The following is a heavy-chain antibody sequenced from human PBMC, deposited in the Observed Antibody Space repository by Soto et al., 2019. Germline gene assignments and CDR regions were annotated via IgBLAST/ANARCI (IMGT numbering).Heavy chain of an antibody. CDR3: AREISALWGFGIDH. CDR1: GFTFSSYE. J-gene: IGHJ4*02. D-gene: IGHD3-10*01. CDR2: ISGSGASE. Sequence: EVQLVESGGGLAQTGRSLRLSCAASGFTFSSYEMNWVRQAPGKGLEWVSYISGSGASEYYADSVKGRFTISRDNAMNSLHLQMNSLRAEDTAVYYCAREISALWGFGIDHWGQGTLVTVSS. V-gene: IGHV3-48*03.